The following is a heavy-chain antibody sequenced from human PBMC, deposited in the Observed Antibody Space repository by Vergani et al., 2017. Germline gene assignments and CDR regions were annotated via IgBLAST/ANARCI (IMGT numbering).Heavy chain of an antibody. CDR3: ARDSAGSGNYYYYYYMDV. D-gene: IGHD3-10*01. Sequence: QVQLQESGPGLVKPSQTLSLTCTVSGGSISSGSYYWSWIRQPAGKGLEWIGRTYTSGSTNYNPSLKSRVTISVDTSKNQFALKLSPVTAADTAVYYCARDSAGSGNYYYYYYMDVWGKGTTVTVSS. CDR1: GGSISSGSYY. J-gene: IGHJ6*03. V-gene: IGHV4-61*02. CDR2: TYTSGST.